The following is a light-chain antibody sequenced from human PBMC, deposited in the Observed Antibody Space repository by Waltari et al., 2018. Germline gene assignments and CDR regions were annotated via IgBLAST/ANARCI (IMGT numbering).Light chain of an antibody. CDR3: QQYNSYSIT. Sequence: TCRASQSISSWLAWYQQKPGKAPNVRIYKASSLESGVPSRFSGSGSGTEFTLTISSLQPDDFATYYCQQYNSYSITFGQGTRLEIK. CDR2: KAS. CDR1: QSISSW. V-gene: IGKV1-5*03. J-gene: IGKJ5*01.